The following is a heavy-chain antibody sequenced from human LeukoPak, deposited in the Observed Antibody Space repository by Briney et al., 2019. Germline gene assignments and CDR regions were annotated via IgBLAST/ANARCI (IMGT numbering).Heavy chain of an antibody. CDR3: ARAPDPAATTYYYSYGMDV. CDR2: INHSGST. V-gene: IGHV4-34*01. Sequence: PSETLSLTCAVHGESFSDYCWSWIRQPPGKGLEWNGEINHSGSTNYNPSLKSRVTMSVDTSKNQFSLRLNSVTAADTAVYYCARAPDPAATTYYYSYGMDVWGQGTTVTVSS. CDR1: GESFSDYC. J-gene: IGHJ6*02. D-gene: IGHD2-2*01.